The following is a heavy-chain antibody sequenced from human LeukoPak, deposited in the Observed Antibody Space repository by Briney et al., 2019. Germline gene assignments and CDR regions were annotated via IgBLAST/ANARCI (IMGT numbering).Heavy chain of an antibody. CDR2: VSGDGDTK. CDR1: GFVFNKFA. D-gene: IGHD5-24*01. V-gene: IGHV3-23*01. Sequence: PGGSLRLSCVASGFVFNKFALSWVRQAPGQGLEWVSTVSGDGDTKYSAHSVRGRFTFSRDNSQNTFYLQMRSARVEDTAIYYCVKGGLEMATDPDGFFDSWGQGTLVTVSS. J-gene: IGHJ4*03. CDR3: VKGGLEMATDPDGFFDS.